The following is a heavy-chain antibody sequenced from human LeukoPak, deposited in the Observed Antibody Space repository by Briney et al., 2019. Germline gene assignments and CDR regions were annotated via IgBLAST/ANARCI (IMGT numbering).Heavy chain of an antibody. Sequence: PSETLSLTCTVSGGSISSSSYYWGWIRQPPGKGLEWIGSIYYSGSTYYNPSLKSRVTISVDTSKNQFSLKLSSVTAADTAVYYCARERYSGSPQHDYWGQGTLVTVSS. D-gene: IGHD1-26*01. CDR2: IYYSGST. CDR3: ARERYSGSPQHDY. J-gene: IGHJ4*02. CDR1: GGSISSSSYY. V-gene: IGHV4-39*07.